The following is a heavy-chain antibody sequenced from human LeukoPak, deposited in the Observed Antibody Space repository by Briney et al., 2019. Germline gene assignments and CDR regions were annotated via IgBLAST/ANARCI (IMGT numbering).Heavy chain of an antibody. CDR1: GFTFSSYG. J-gene: IGHJ4*02. CDR2: ISSSSYI. D-gene: IGHD3-22*01. Sequence: GGSLRLSCAASGFTFSSYGMSWVRRAPGKGLEWVSSISSSSYIYYADSVKGRFTISRDNAKNSLYLQMNSLRAEDTAVYYCARSGFTDSSGFPRYWGQGTLVTVSS. V-gene: IGHV3-21*01. CDR3: ARSGFTDSSGFPRY.